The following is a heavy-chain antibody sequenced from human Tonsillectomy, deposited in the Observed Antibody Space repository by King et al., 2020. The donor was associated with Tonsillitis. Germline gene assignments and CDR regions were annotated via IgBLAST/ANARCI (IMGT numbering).Heavy chain of an antibody. D-gene: IGHD3-3*01. V-gene: IGHV3-21*01. Sequence: VQLVESGGGLVKPGGSLRLSCAASGFTFSSYSMNWVRQAPGKGLEWVSSISTSGSYVYYADSVKGRFTISRDNAKNSLYLQMNSLRAEDTAVYYSARSVYDFWSGGWFDPWGQGTLVTVPS. CDR1: GFTFSSYS. J-gene: IGHJ5*02. CDR2: ISTSGSYV. CDR3: ARSVYDFWSGGWFDP.